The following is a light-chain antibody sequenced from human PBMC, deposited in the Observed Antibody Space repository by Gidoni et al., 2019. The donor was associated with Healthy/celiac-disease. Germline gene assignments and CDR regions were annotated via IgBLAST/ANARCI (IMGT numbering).Light chain of an antibody. Sequence: DIVMTQSPLSLPVTPGEPASISCRSSQSLLHSNGYNYLDWYLQKPGQSPQLLIYLGSNRASGVPDRFSGSGSGTDFTLKISRVEAEDVGVYYCMQALQTPWTFGQXTKLEIK. CDR2: LGS. CDR1: QSLLHSNGYNY. CDR3: MQALQTPWT. V-gene: IGKV2-28*01. J-gene: IGKJ2*01.